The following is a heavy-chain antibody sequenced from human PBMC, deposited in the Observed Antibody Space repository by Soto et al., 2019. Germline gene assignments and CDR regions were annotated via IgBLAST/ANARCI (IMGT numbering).Heavy chain of an antibody. CDR3: APGPYSGSIGAFDY. D-gene: IGHD1-26*01. CDR1: GFTFSSDW. V-gene: IGHV3-74*01. Sequence: PGGSLRLSCAASGFTFSSDWMHWVRQAPGKGLVWVSRINTDGSGTTYADSVKGRFTISRDNAKNMVYLQMNSLRAEDTAVYYCAPGPYSGSIGAFDYWGQGTLVTVSS. CDR2: INTDGSGT. J-gene: IGHJ4*02.